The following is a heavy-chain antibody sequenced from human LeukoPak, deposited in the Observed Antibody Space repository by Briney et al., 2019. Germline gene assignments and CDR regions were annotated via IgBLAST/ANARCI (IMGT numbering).Heavy chain of an antibody. V-gene: IGHV3-23*01. D-gene: IGHD5-18*01. J-gene: IGHJ3*02. CDR2: ISGIGGST. Sequence: QPGGTLRLSCAASGFTFSSYGMSWVRQAPGKGLEWVSAISGIGGSTYYADSVKGRFTISRDNSKNTLYLQMNSLRAEDTAVYYCAKEGRIQLWTQGAFDIWGQGTMVTVSS. CDR3: AKEGRIQLWTQGAFDI. CDR1: GFTFSSYG.